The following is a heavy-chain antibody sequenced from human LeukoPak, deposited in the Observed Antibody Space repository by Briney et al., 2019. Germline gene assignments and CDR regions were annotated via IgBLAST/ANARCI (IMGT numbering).Heavy chain of an antibody. CDR3: AKQASSGPPGENFDY. CDR2: ISGSGGSS. D-gene: IGHD3-22*01. V-gene: IGHV3-23*01. Sequence: GGSLGLSCAASGFTFSSYAMSWVRQAPGKGLEWVAAISGSGGSSYYADSVKGRFTISRDNSKNTLYLQMNSLRAEDTAVYYCAKQASSGPPGENFDYWGQGTLVTVSS. J-gene: IGHJ4*02. CDR1: GFTFSSYA.